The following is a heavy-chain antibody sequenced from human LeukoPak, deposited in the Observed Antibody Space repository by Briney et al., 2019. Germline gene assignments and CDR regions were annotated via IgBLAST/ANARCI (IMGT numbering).Heavy chain of an antibody. CDR3: ARVAAAGLDY. J-gene: IGHJ4*02. CDR2: ISAYNANT. CDR1: GYTFTSYG. Sequence: GASVKVSCKGSGYTFTSYGVTWVRQAPGQGLEWMGRISAYNANTDYVQKFQGRVTMTTDTSTSTAYMELRSLKSDDTAMYYCARVAAAGLDYWGQGTLVTVSS. V-gene: IGHV1-18*01. D-gene: IGHD6-13*01.